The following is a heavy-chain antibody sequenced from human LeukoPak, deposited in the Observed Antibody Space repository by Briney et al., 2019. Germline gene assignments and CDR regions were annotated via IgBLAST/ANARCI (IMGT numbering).Heavy chain of an antibody. CDR1: GFTFSSYA. CDR3: AKDLRGYCGGDCYGGETWDDY. Sequence: PGRSLRLSCAASGFTFSSYAMSWVRQAPGKGLEWVSAISGSGGSTYYADSVKGRFTISRDNSKNTLYLQMNSLRAEDTAVYYCAKDLRGYCGGDCYGGETWDDYWGQGTLVTVSS. D-gene: IGHD2-21*02. CDR2: ISGSGGST. V-gene: IGHV3-23*01. J-gene: IGHJ4*02.